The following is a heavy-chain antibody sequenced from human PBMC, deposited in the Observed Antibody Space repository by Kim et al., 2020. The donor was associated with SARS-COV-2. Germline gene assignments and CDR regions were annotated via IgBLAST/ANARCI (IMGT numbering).Heavy chain of an antibody. J-gene: IGHJ4*02. CDR2: INSNSSYT. V-gene: IGHV3-11*05. D-gene: IGHD3-16*01. CDR3: ARDYGVWDGRSWIYYFDY. CDR1: AFTFSDYY. Sequence: GGSLRLSCAASAFTFSDYYMTWIRQAPGQGLEWVSSINSNSSYTNYVDSVKGRFTISRDNAKNSVYLQMNSLRAEDTAVYYCARDYGVWDGRSWIYYFDYWGQGFLVTVSS.